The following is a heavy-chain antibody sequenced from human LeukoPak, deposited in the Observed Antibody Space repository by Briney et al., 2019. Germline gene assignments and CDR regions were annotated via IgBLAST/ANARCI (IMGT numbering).Heavy chain of an antibody. V-gene: IGHV3-23*01. Sequence: PGGSLRLSCAASGFTFSSYAMSWVRQAPGKGLEWVSAVSTTGGNTYYADSVKGRFTISRDNSKNTLYLQMNSLRAEDTAVYYCASYSTVVTLYYYYYGMDVWGQGTTVTVSS. CDR3: ASYSTVVTLYYYYYGMDV. J-gene: IGHJ6*02. CDR2: VSTTGGNT. CDR1: GFTFSSYA. D-gene: IGHD4-23*01.